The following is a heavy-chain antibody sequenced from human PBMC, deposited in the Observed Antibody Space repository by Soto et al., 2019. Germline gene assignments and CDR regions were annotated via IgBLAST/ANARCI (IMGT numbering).Heavy chain of an antibody. D-gene: IGHD1-26*01. CDR1: GSTFSSYI. CDR3: ARDLTEIVGMHDMGV. Sequence: PGGSLRLCSAASGSTFSSYIMNWVRQAPGKGLEWVSYITSSSGTIYYEDSVKGRFTISRDNANNALYLQMNSLTAEDTAVDYCARDLTEIVGMHDMGVWGQGTRVTVSS. J-gene: IGHJ6*02. CDR2: ITSSSGTI. V-gene: IGHV3-48*04.